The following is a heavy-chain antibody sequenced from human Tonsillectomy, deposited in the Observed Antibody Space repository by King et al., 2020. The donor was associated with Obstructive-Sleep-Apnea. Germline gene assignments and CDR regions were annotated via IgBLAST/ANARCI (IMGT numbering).Heavy chain of an antibody. V-gene: IGHV3-7*01. CDR3: ASEDGFVTFDY. J-gene: IGHJ4*02. D-gene: IGHD5-24*01. CDR2: ISHDESEK. CDR1: GFTFSTYW. Sequence: VQLVESGGDLVQPGGSLRLSCVASGFTFSTYWMTWVRQAPGKGLEWVATISHDESEKYYLDSVRGRFTTPRDNAKNSVSLQMNSLSVEDTAVYYCASEDGFVTFDYCGQGTLVTVSS.